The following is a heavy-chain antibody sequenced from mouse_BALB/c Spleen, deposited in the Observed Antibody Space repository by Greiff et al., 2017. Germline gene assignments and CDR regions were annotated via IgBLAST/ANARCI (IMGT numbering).Heavy chain of an antibody. CDR3: ARRGPYYAMDY. CDR1: GYTFTSYV. V-gene: IGHV1-14*01. J-gene: IGHJ4*01. CDR2: INPYNDGT. Sequence: EVKLVESGPELVKPGASVKMSCKASGYTFTSYVMHWVKQKPGQGLEWIGYINPYNDGTKYNEKFKGKATLTSDKSSSTAYMELSSLTSEDSAVYYCARRGPYYAMDYWGQGTSVTVSS.